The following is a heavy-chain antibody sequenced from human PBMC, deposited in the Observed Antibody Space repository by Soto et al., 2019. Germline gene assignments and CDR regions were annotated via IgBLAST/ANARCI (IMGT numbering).Heavy chain of an antibody. J-gene: IGHJ4*02. CDR1: GYNFGSYA. V-gene: IGHV3-21*06. Sequence: GGSLRLSCVASGYNFGSYAMMWVRQAPEKGLEWISTIGGGGIGSYYADSMKGRFTISRDNAKNSLYLEMNSLRAEDTAVYYCARESEDLTSNFDYWGQGTLVTVSS. CDR3: ARESEDLTSNFDY. CDR2: IGGGGIGS.